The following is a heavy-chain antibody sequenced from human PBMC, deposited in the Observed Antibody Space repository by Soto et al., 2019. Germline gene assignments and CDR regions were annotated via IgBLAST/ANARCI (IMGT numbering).Heavy chain of an antibody. J-gene: IGHJ3*02. D-gene: IGHD3-9*01. CDR1: GYSFTSCL. CDR2: IYPGDSDT. V-gene: IGHV5-51*01. Sequence: HGESLKISCKGSGYSFTSCLIGWVRQMPGKGLEWMGIIYPGDSDTRYSPSFQGQVTISADKSISTAYLQWSSLKASDTAMYYCARCYYDILTGYYFKGGRWDAFEMWGQGTMVTVS. CDR3: ARCYYDILTGYYFKGGRWDAFEM.